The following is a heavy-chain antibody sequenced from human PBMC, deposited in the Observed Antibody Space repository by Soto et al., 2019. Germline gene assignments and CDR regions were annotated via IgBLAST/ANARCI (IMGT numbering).Heavy chain of an antibody. CDR3: AAIILPPDSSPSGYFDY. Sequence: ASVKVSCKVSGYTLTELSMHWVRQAPGKGLEWMGGFDPEDGETIYAQKFQGRVTMTGDTSTDTAYMELGSMRSEDTAVYYCAAIILPPDSSPSGYFDYWGLGTLVTVSS. CDR1: GYTLTELS. J-gene: IGHJ4*02. V-gene: IGHV1-24*01. CDR2: FDPEDGET. D-gene: IGHD3-22*01.